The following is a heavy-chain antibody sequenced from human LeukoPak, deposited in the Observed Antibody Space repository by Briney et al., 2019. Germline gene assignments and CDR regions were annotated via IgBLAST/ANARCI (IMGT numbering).Heavy chain of an antibody. CDR1: GYTFTSYY. CDR3: ARPWYDSSGYYPVGYFQH. CDR2: INPSGGST. Sequence: ASVKVSCKASGYTFTSYYMHWVRQAPGQGLERMGIINPSGGSTSYAQKFQGRVTMTRDTSTSTVYMELSSLRSEDTAVYYCARPWYDSSGYYPVGYFQHWGQGTLVTVSS. J-gene: IGHJ1*01. D-gene: IGHD3-22*01. V-gene: IGHV1-46*01.